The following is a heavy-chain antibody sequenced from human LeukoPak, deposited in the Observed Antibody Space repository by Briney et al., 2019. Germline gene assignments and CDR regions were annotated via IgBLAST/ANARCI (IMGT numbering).Heavy chain of an antibody. Sequence: GASVKVSCKASGYTFTSYGISWVRQAPGQGLEWMGWISAYNGNTNYAQKLQGRVTMTTDTSTSTAYMELSRLRSDDTAVYYCARVINDYSSSWYFDYWGQGTLVTVSS. V-gene: IGHV1-18*01. CDR1: GYTFTSYG. CDR3: ARVINDYSSSWYFDY. CDR2: ISAYNGNT. J-gene: IGHJ4*02. D-gene: IGHD6-13*01.